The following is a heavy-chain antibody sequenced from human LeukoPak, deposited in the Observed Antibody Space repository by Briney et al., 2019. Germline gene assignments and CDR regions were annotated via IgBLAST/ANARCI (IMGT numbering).Heavy chain of an antibody. CDR1: GGSISSSSFY. J-gene: IGHJ3*02. Sequence: PSETLSLTCTVSGGSISSSSFYWGWIRQPPGKRLEWIGSIYHSGSTYYNPSLKSRVTISGGTSKNQFSLKLSSVTAADTAVYYCASRSLQYDADVFDIWGQGTMVTVSS. V-gene: IGHV4-39*01. CDR2: IYHSGST. D-gene: IGHD2/OR15-2a*01. CDR3: ASRSLQYDADVFDI.